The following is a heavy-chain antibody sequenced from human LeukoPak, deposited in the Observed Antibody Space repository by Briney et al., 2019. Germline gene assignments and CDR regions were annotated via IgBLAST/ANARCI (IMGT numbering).Heavy chain of an antibody. CDR2: INPNSGAT. V-gene: IGHV1-2*02. CDR1: GYXFTGYY. D-gene: IGHD1-26*01. CDR3: ARGGGGYCAGLFDY. Sequence: ASVKLSCKASGYXFTGYYIHWVRQAPGKGLEWMVSINPNSGATNYAQKFKGRFTMTRDTSNSAAYMQLSRLRADDTAVYYCARGGGGYCAGLFDYWGQGTLVTVSS. J-gene: IGHJ4*02.